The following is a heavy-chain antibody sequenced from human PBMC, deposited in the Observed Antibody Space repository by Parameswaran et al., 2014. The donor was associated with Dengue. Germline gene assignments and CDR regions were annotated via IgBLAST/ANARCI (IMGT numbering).Heavy chain of an antibody. Sequence: VRQAPGKGLEWIGEINHSGSTNYNPSLKSRVTISVDTSKNQFSLKLSSVTAADTAVYYCARVRAVGYYYGMDVWGQGTTVTVSS. CDR2: INHSGST. J-gene: IGHJ6*02. D-gene: IGHD4-23*01. CDR3: ARVRAVGYYYGMDV. V-gene: IGHV4-34*01.